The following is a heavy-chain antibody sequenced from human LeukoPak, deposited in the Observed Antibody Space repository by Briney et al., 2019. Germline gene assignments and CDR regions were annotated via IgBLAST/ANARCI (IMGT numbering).Heavy chain of an antibody. CDR1: GGSLTSYY. V-gene: IGHV4-59*01. CDR2: IYYSGST. D-gene: IGHD2-8*01. Sequence: SETLSLTCTVSGGSLTSYYWSWIRQPPGKGLEWIAYIYYSGSTNYNPSLKSRVTISVDTSKNQFSLKLSSVTAADTAVYYCARGGGVGYYYYYMDVWGKGTTVTISS. J-gene: IGHJ6*03. CDR3: ARGGGVGYYYYYMDV.